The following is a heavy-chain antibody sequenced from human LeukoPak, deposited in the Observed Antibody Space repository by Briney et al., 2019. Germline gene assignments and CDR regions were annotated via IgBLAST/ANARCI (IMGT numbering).Heavy chain of an antibody. J-gene: IGHJ4*02. V-gene: IGHV1-2*02. D-gene: IGHD5-18*01. CDR3: ARDDSFQFDY. Sequence: ASVKVSCKASGYIFTAYYMHWVRQAPGQGLEWMGWINPNTGGTNYAPKFQGRVTMTRDTSINIAYMELSGVTFDDTAVYYCARDDSFQFDYWGQGTLVTVPS. CDR1: GYIFTAYY. CDR2: INPNTGGT.